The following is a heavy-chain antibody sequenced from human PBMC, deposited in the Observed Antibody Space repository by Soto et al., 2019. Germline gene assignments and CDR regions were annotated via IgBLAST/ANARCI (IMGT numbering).Heavy chain of an antibody. CDR1: GYTFTSYG. D-gene: IGHD6-13*01. Sequence: RASVKVSCKASGYTFTSYGISWVRQAPGQGLEWMGWISAYNGNTNYAQKLQGRVTMTTDTSTSTDYMELRSLRSDDTAVYYCARDTSAAGTGWFDPWGQGTLVTVYS. V-gene: IGHV1-18*04. CDR3: ARDTSAAGTGWFDP. J-gene: IGHJ5*02. CDR2: ISAYNGNT.